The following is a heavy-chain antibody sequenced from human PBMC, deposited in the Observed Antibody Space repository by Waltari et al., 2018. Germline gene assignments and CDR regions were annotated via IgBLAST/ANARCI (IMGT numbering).Heavy chain of an antibody. CDR2: VRGDGRA. Sequence: QLQESGPGLVKPSGTLSLSCTVSGDSMSSTDCWSWVRQSPQKGMVWLGQVRGDGRANYHPSFASRLTVSLDTSNNQFSLRLTSATAADTAVYYCARDRGRGLYLDTWGPGTLVTVSP. D-gene: IGHD3-22*01. CDR1: GDSMSSTDC. V-gene: IGHV4-4*02. CDR3: ARDRGRGLYLDT. J-gene: IGHJ5*02.